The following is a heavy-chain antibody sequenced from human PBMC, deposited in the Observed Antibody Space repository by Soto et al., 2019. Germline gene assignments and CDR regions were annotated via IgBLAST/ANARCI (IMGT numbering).Heavy chain of an antibody. V-gene: IGHV4-30-4*01. J-gene: IGHJ6*02. CDR3: ARGGRRNCSGGSCPYYYYYGMDV. D-gene: IGHD2-15*01. CDR2: IYYSGST. CDR1: GGSISSGDYY. Sequence: QVQLQESGPGLVKPSQTLSLTCTVSGGSISSGDYYWSWIRQPPGKGLEWIGYIYYSGSTYYNPSLKRRVTIAVETSKNQFSLKLRSVTAADTAVYYCARGGRRNCSGGSCPYYYYYGMDVWGQGTTVTVSS.